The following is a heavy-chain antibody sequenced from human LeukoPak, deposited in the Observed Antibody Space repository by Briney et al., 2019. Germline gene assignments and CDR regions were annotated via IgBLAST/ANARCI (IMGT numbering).Heavy chain of an antibody. V-gene: IGHV3-48*03. D-gene: IGHD3-10*02. CDR3: AELGITMIGGV. CDR1: GFTFSSYE. Sequence: GGSLRLSCAASGFTFSSYEMNWVRQAPGKGLEWVSYISSSGSTIYYADSVKGRFTISRDNAKNSLYLQMNSLRAEDTAVYYCAELGITMIGGVWGKGTTVTISS. CDR2: ISSSGSTI. J-gene: IGHJ6*03.